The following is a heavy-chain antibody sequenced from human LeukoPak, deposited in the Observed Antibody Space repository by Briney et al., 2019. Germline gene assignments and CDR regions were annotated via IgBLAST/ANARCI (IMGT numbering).Heavy chain of an antibody. CDR2: ISAYNGNT. V-gene: IGHV1-18*01. Sequence: ASVKVSCKASGYTFTSYGISWVRQAPGQGLEWMGWISAYNGNTNYAQKLQGRVTMTTDTSTSTAYMELSSLRSEDTAVYYCARDFWQLVPGYWGQGTLVTVSS. CDR3: ARDFWQLVPGY. D-gene: IGHD6-13*01. J-gene: IGHJ4*02. CDR1: GYTFTSYG.